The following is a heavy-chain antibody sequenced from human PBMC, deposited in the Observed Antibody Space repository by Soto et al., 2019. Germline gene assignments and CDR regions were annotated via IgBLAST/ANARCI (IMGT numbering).Heavy chain of an antibody. D-gene: IGHD3-22*01. CDR2: ISAYDGNT. J-gene: IGHJ6*02. CDR3: ARGGYYDSSGSRNYYYYGMNV. CDR1: GYTFTSYG. V-gene: IGHV1-18*04. Sequence: QAQLVQSGAEVKKPGASVKVSCKASGYTFTSYGINWVRQAPGQGLEWLGWISAYDGNTKYAQSVQGRVSTTTDTSTKTAYMELRSLRSDDTAMYYCARGGYYDSSGSRNYYYYGMNVWGQGTTVSVSS.